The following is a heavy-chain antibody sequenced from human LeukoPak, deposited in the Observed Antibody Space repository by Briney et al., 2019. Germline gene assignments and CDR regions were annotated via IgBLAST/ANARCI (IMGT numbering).Heavy chain of an antibody. Sequence: SETLSLTYTVSGGSISSYYWSWIRQPPGKGLEWIGYIYTSGSTNYNPSLKSRVTISVDTSKNQFSLKLSSVTAADTAVYYCARLGCSGGSCYSEDDYWGQGTLVTVSS. CDR1: GGSISSYY. CDR3: ARLGCSGGSCYSEDDY. D-gene: IGHD2-15*01. J-gene: IGHJ4*02. CDR2: IYTSGST. V-gene: IGHV4-4*09.